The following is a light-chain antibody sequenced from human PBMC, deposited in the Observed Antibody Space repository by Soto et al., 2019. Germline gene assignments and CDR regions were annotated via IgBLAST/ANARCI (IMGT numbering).Light chain of an antibody. J-gene: IGKJ5*01. CDR1: QGISSA. Sequence: AIQLTQPPSSLSASVGDRVTITCRASQGISSALAWYQQKPGKAPKLLIYDASSLESGVPSRFSGSGSGTDFTLTISSLQPEDFATYYCQQFNSYSTFGQGTRLEIK. V-gene: IGKV1-13*02. CDR3: QQFNSYST. CDR2: DAS.